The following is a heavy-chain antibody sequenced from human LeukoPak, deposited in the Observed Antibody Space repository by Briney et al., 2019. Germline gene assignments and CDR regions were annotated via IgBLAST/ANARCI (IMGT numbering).Heavy chain of an antibody. Sequence: RGSLRLSCAVSGLRFGSFWMSWVRQAPGKGLEWVANINQDGSEKYFVDSVRGRFTISRDNSKNSLHLQMNTLRAEDTAVYYCARKRDGGFFDYWGQGTLVTVSS. D-gene: IGHD5-24*01. CDR2: INQDGSEK. V-gene: IGHV3-7*01. CDR1: GLRFGSFW. CDR3: ARKRDGGFFDY. J-gene: IGHJ4*02.